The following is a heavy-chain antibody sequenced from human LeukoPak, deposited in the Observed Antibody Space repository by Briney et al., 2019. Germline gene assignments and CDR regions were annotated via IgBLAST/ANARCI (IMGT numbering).Heavy chain of an antibody. CDR2: ISGSGGST. Sequence: GGSLRLSCAASGFTFSSYAMSWVRQAPGKGLEWVSAISGSGGSTYYADSVKGRFTISRDNSKNTLHLQMNSLRAEDTAVYYCCLAVAGIFDYWGQGTLVTVSS. J-gene: IGHJ4*02. CDR3: CLAVAGIFDY. CDR1: GFTFSSYA. V-gene: IGHV3-23*01. D-gene: IGHD6-19*01.